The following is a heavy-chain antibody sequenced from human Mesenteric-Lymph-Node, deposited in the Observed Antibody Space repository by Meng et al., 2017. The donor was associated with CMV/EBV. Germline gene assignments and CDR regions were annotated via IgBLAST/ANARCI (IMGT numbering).Heavy chain of an antibody. D-gene: IGHD3-10*01. CDR1: GFLFSTYA. V-gene: IGHV3-21*01. Sequence: GESLKISCAASGFLFSTYAMNWVRQAPGKGLEWVSSIDATSQYIYYADAVKGRFTISRDNAKNLLYLQMNSLRVDDTAVYYCASRSRVIMVRGDYYALDVWGHGTTVTVSS. CDR3: ASRSRVIMVRGDYYALDV. J-gene: IGHJ6*02. CDR2: IDATSQYI.